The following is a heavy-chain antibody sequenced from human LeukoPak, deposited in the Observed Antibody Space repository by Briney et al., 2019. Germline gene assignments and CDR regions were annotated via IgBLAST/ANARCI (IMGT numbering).Heavy chain of an antibody. CDR1: GFTFSDYS. CDR2: ITRRSRHV. J-gene: IGHJ1*01. V-gene: IGHV3-21*01. D-gene: IGHD4/OR15-4a*01. CDR3: VRDLVGSGATTAYLHY. Sequence: KTGGSLRLSCTASGFTFSDYSMNWVRQAPGKGLEWVSSITRRSRHVYYAGSVKGRFTISRDNAKNSLYLQMNSLRAEDMAVYFCVRDLVGSGATTAYLHYWGQSTLVTVSS.